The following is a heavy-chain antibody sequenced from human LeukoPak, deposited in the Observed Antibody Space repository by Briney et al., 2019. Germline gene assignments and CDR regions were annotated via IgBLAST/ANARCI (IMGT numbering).Heavy chain of an antibody. J-gene: IGHJ4*02. V-gene: IGHV1-8*02. D-gene: IGHD5-12*01. Sequence: ASVKVSCKASGYTFTGYYMHWVRQAPGQGLEWMGWINPNSGNTGYAQKFQGRVTMTRNTSISTAYMELSSLRSEDTAVYYCARGGRLRRRPYDYWGQGTLVTVSS. CDR1: GYTFTGYY. CDR2: INPNSGNT. CDR3: ARGGRLRRRPYDY.